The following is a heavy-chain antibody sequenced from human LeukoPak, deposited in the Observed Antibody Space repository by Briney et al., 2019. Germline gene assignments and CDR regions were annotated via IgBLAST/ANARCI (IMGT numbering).Heavy chain of an antibody. CDR1: GYTFTNYA. J-gene: IGHJ6*02. D-gene: IGHD3-10*01. CDR3: ARDPNYYVSGSYRLYGMDV. CDR2: INADNGNT. Sequence: GASVKVSCEASGYTFTNYAMHWVRQAPGQRLEWMGWINADNGNTKSSQKFQGRVTITRDTSASAAYMELSSLRSEDTAVYYCARDPNYYVSGSYRLYGMDVWGQGTTVTVSS. V-gene: IGHV1-3*01.